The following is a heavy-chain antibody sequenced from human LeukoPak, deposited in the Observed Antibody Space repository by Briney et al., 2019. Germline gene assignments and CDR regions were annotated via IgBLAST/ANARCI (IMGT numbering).Heavy chain of an antibody. Sequence: GGSLRLSCAASGFTFSSYGMSWVRQAPGKGLEWVSAISGSGGSTYYADSVKGRFTISRDNSKNTLCLQMNSLRAEDTAVYYCAKKMSGSYYSLDYWGQGTLVTVSS. J-gene: IGHJ4*02. CDR1: GFTFSSYG. V-gene: IGHV3-23*01. CDR2: ISGSGGST. CDR3: AKKMSGSYYSLDY. D-gene: IGHD1-26*01.